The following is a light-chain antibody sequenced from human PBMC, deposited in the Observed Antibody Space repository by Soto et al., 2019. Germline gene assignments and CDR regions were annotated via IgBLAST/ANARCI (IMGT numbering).Light chain of an antibody. J-gene: IGLJ1*01. CDR1: SSNIGNNS. CDR3: GTWDSSLSAGGV. Sequence: QSVLTQPPSMSAAPGQKVTISCSGSSSNIGNNSVSWYQQLPGTAPKLLIYDNNKRPSGITDRFSGSKSGTSATLGITGLQTGDEADYYCGTWDSSLSAGGVFGTGTKVTVL. CDR2: DNN. V-gene: IGLV1-51*01.